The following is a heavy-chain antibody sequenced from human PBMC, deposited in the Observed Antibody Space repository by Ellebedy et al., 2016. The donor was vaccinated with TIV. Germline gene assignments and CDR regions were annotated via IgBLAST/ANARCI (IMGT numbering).Heavy chain of an antibody. J-gene: IGHJ4*02. D-gene: IGHD4-17*01. CDR1: GFTFSSYS. CDR2: ISSSGSPL. Sequence: PGGSLRLSCAVSGFTFSSYSMNWVRQAPGKGLEWVASISSSGSPLHYADSVKGRFSISRDNVKNSLYLQMNSLRDEDTAVHYCARDENYGAEVIDYWGQGTLVTVSS. V-gene: IGHV3-48*02. CDR3: ARDENYGAEVIDY.